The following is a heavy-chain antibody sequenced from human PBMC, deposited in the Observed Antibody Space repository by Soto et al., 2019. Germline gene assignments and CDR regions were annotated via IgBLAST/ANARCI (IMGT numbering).Heavy chain of an antibody. D-gene: IGHD2-8*02. CDR1: GFTFRSYA. CDR2: MSNDETNE. Sequence: QVQLVESGGGVVQPGRSLRLSCTASGFTFRSYAMHWVRQPPGKGLEWVALMSNDETNEHYADSVKGRFTISRDNSKNTRYLEMNSRRPDGPAVYYCAKENGKGYSSGYEYWGLGTLVSVSS. V-gene: IGHV3-30*04. CDR3: AKENGKGYSSGYEY. J-gene: IGHJ4*02.